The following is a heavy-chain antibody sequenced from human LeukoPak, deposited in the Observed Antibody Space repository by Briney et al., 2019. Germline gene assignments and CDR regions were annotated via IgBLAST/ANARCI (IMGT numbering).Heavy chain of an antibody. J-gene: IGHJ4*02. CDR3: AREEYFQDSNGYSYYFHS. Sequence: PSETLSLTCTVSGGSIGWDYWSWIRQSAGKGLECIGRIYKSGSTNYNPSFRSRVTMSVDTSKNQFSLNVTSVSAADTAVYYCAREEYFQDSNGYSYYFHSWGQGSLVTVSS. CDR1: GGSIGWDY. CDR2: IYKSGST. V-gene: IGHV4-4*07. D-gene: IGHD3-22*01.